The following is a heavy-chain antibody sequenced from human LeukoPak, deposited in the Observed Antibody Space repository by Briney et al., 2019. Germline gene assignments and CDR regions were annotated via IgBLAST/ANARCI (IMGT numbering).Heavy chain of an antibody. V-gene: IGHV1-46*01. J-gene: IGHJ3*02. Sequence: ASVKVSCKASGYTFTSYYMHWVRQAPGQGLEWMGIINPSGGSTSYAQKFQGRVTMTRDMSTSTVYMELSSLRSEDTAVYYCARTNRGGDAFDIWGQGTMVTVSS. CDR2: INPSGGST. D-gene: IGHD3-10*01. CDR1: GYTFTSYY. CDR3: ARTNRGGDAFDI.